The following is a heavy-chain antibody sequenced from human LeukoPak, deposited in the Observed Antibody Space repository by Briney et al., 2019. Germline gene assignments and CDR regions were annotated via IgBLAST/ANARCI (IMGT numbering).Heavy chain of an antibody. V-gene: IGHV3-21*01. J-gene: IGHJ3*01. CDR1: GFIFGTYS. CDR2: ISSSSIHV. D-gene: IGHD3-10*01. Sequence: PGGSLRLSCAGSGFIFGTYSMNWVRQPPGKGLEWVSSISSSSIHVNYADSVKGRFTISRDNAKNSLYLQMNSLRGEDTAVYYCARNHYYVPGSSDTWGQGTIVTVSS. CDR3: ARNHYYVPGSSDT.